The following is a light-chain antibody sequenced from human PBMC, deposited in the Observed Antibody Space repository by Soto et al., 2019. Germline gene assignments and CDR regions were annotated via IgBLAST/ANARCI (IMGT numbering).Light chain of an antibody. CDR1: SGHSNYA. CDR2: LNSDGSH. CDR3: QTWGSGIVV. Sequence: QLLLTQSPSASASLGASVKLTCTLSSGHSNYAIAWHQQQSEKGPQYLMKLNSDGSHSKGDGIPDRFSGSSSGAERYLTISSLQSEDEADYYCQTWGSGIVVFGGGTKLTVL. J-gene: IGLJ2*01. V-gene: IGLV4-69*01.